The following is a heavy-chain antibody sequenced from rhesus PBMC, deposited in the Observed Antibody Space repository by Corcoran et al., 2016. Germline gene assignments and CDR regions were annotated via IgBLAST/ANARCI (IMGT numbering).Heavy chain of an antibody. D-gene: IGHD2-27*01. Sequence: QVQLQESGPGLGKPSETLSLTCAVSGGSVSSSNWWSWIRQPPGKGLEWIGYIRGSSGSTYYNPSLKGRVTISTDTSKNQFSLKLSSVTTADTAVYYCAGDGGYLLFDYWGQGVLVTVSS. V-gene: IGHV4-65*01. CDR2: IRGSSGST. J-gene: IGHJ4*01. CDR3: AGDGGYLLFDY. CDR1: GGSVSSSNW.